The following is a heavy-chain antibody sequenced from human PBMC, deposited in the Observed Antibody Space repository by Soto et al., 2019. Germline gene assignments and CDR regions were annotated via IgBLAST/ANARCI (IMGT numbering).Heavy chain of an antibody. CDR2: VTFDGSNK. CDR3: ARGLGYAIDY. Sequence: LSCAASGFTFSPYGIHWARQAPGKGLEGVAVVTFDGSNKYYADSVRGRITISRDNSKYTVFLQVNSLRADDTAVYYCARGLGYAIDYWGQGTLVTVSS. V-gene: IGHV3-33*01. CDR1: GFTFSPYG. J-gene: IGHJ4*02. D-gene: IGHD5-18*01.